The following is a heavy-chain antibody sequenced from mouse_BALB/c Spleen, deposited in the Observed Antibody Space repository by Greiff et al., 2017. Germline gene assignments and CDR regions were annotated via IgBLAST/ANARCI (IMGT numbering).Heavy chain of an antibody. V-gene: IGHV1-14*01. J-gene: IGHJ3*01. Sequence: EVQLQQSGPELVKPGASVKMSCKASGYTFTSYVMHWVKQKPGQGLEWIGYINPYNDGTKYNEKFKGKATLTSDKSSSTAYMELSSLTSEDSAVYYCAREEGGYYAWFAYWGQGTLVTVSA. D-gene: IGHD1-1*01. CDR2: INPYNDGT. CDR1: GYTFTSYV. CDR3: AREEGGYYAWFAY.